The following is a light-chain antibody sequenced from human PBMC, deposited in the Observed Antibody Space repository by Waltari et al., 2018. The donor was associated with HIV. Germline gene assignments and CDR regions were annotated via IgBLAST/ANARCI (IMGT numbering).Light chain of an antibody. J-gene: IGLJ3*02. CDR1: GLPKQY. V-gene: IGLV3-25*03. CDR2: KDT. CDR3: QSLDTSNTWV. Sequence: SYELTQPPSVSVSPGQTARIPCSGDGLPKQYANWYQQKPGQAPVMVMYKDTERPSGIPERFSGSSSGTTVTLTISGVQAEDEADYHCQSLDTSNTWVFGGGTKLTVL.